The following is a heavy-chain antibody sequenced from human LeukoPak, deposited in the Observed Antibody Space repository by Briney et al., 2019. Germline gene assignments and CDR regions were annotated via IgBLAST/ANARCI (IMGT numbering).Heavy chain of an antibody. J-gene: IGHJ4*02. V-gene: IGHV3-23*01. CDR1: DFTFSSSG. CDR3: AKVLYGGTTKFDY. Sequence: GGSLRLSCAASDFTFSSSGMTWVRQAPGKGLEWVSAISGSGGSTYYADSVKGRFTISRDNSKNTLYLQMNSLRAEDTAVYYCAKVLYGGTTKFDYWGQGTLVTVSS. D-gene: IGHD4-23*01. CDR2: ISGSGGST.